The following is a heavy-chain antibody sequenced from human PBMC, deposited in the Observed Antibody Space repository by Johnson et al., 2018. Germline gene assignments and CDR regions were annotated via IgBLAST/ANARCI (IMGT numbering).Heavy chain of an antibody. CDR1: GYTFTNYY. D-gene: IGHD2-15*01. J-gene: IGHJ6*03. V-gene: IGHV1-46*01. CDR2: INPSGGST. Sequence: QVQLVESGAEVKKPGASVKVSCKASGYTFTNYYMQWVREAPGQGLEWMGIINPSGGSTTYAQKFQGRVTMTRDTSTSTVYMELSSLRSEDTAVYYCARPGYCSGGSCRASDYMDGWGKGTTVTVSS. CDR3: ARPGYCSGGSCRASDYMDG.